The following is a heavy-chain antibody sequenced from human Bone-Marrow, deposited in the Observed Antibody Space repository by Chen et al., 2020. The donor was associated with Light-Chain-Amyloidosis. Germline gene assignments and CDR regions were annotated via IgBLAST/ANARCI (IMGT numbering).Heavy chain of an antibody. D-gene: IGHD3-10*02. J-gene: IGHJ5*02. Sequence: TCAVYGGSFSGYYWSWIRQPPGKGLEWIGEINHSGSTNYNPSLKSRVTISVDTSKNQFSLKLSSVTAADTAVYYCARGLAELLCSSPPWGQGTLVTVSS. CDR2: INHSGST. CDR1: GGSFSGYY. V-gene: IGHV4-34*01. CDR3: ARGLAELLCSSPP.